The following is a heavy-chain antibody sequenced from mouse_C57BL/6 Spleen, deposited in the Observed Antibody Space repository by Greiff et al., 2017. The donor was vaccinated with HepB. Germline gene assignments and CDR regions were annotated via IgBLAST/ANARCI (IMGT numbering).Heavy chain of an antibody. J-gene: IGHJ4*01. CDR2: INYDGSST. Sequence: EVQRVESEGGLVQPGSSMKLSCTASGFTFSDYYMAWVRQVPEKGLEWVANINYDGSSTYYLDSLKSRFIISRDNATNILYLQMSSLKSADTATYYCARAGLRVYYAMDYWGQGTTVTVSS. D-gene: IGHD2-4*01. V-gene: IGHV5-16*01. CDR1: GFTFSDYY. CDR3: ARAGLRVYYAMDY.